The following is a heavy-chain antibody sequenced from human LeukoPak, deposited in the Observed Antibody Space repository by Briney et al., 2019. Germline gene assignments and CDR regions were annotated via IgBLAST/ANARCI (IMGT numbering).Heavy chain of an antibody. Sequence: PGGSLRLSCAASGLTVSSNCMSWVRQAPGKGLEWVSFIYSDGSTYYADSVRGRFTISRDNSKNTLFLQMNSLRAEDTAVYYCARRAGIYSHPYDYWGQGTLVTVSS. D-gene: IGHD1-14*01. CDR1: GLTVSSNC. CDR2: IYSDGST. V-gene: IGHV3-53*01. CDR3: ARRAGIYSHPYDY. J-gene: IGHJ4*02.